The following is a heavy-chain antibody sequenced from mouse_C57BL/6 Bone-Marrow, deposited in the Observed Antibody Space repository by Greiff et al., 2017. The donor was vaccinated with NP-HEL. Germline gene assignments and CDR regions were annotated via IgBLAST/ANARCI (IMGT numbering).Heavy chain of an antibody. D-gene: IGHD1-1*01. CDR1: GFTFSNYW. Sequence: EVKLEESGGGLVQPGGSMKLSCVASGFTFSNYWMNWVRQSPEKGLEWVAQIRLKSDNYATHYAESVKGRFTISRDDSKSSVYLQMNNLRAEDTGIYYCTPPYYYGSSYWYFDVWGTGTTVTVSS. CDR3: TPPYYYGSSYWYFDV. J-gene: IGHJ1*03. CDR2: IRLKSDNYAT. V-gene: IGHV6-3*01.